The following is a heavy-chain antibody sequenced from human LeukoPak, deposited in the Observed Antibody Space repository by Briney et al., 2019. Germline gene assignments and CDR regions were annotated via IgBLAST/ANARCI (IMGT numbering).Heavy chain of an antibody. Sequence: GGSLRPSFAASGFTFSTYRLHWVRQAPGKGLVWVSRIKSDGSTNYADSVRGRVTISRDNAKNTLSLQMNRLRPEYTGVYYCARAPSEIGGYYPEYFRHWGQGTLVTVSS. J-gene: IGHJ1*01. D-gene: IGHD3-22*01. CDR2: IKSDGST. CDR3: ARAPSEIGGYYPEYFRH. CDR1: GFTFSTYR. V-gene: IGHV3-74*01.